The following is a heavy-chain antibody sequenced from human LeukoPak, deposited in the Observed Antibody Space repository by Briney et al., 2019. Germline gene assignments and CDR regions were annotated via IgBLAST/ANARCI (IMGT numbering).Heavy chain of an antibody. CDR3: AKEAPRCNSTSCSQEN. J-gene: IGHJ4*02. Sequence: GGSLRLSCAASGFTFSRSAMNWVRQTPGKGLEWVSSISDTGGSTYYADSVKGRFTISRDNSKNTLYLQMNSLRAEDTAVYYCAKEAPRCNSTSCSQENWGQGTLVTVSS. D-gene: IGHD2-2*01. CDR1: GFTFSRSA. V-gene: IGHV3-23*01. CDR2: ISDTGGST.